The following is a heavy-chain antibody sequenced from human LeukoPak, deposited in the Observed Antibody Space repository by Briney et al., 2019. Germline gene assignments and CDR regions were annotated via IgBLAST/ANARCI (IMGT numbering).Heavy chain of an antibody. CDR3: VRRNRYDFEY. V-gene: IGHV5-51*01. CDR2: IYPDDSDI. J-gene: IGHJ4*02. Sequence: GESLKISCKGSGYTFTTYWIGWVRQMPGKGLEWMALIYPDDSDIRYSPSFQGQVTISADKSMNTAYLQWSSLQASDTAMYYCVRRNRYDFEYSGQGSLVTVSS. D-gene: IGHD1-14*01. CDR1: GYTFTTYW.